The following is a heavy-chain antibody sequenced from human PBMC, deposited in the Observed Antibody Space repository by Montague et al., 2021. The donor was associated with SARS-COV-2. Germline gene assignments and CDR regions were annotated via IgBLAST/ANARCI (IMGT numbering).Heavy chain of an antibody. CDR2: IYYSGST. J-gene: IGHJ6*02. CDR1: GGSISSSSYY. Sequence: SETLSLTCTVSGGSISSSSYYWGWIRQPPGRGLEWIGSIYYSGSTYYNESLKSRVTISVDTSKNQFSLKLSSVTAADTAVYYCARLSNYYGSGSYYPHNYYYCGMDVWGQGTTVTVSS. D-gene: IGHD3-10*01. V-gene: IGHV4-39*01. CDR3: ARLSNYYGSGSYYPHNYYYCGMDV.